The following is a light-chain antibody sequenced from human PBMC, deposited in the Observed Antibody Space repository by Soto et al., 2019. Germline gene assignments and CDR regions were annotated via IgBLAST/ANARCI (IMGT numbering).Light chain of an antibody. CDR2: DAS. V-gene: IGKV1-5*01. CDR3: QQYNTYPLT. J-gene: IGKJ4*01. Sequence: DIQMTQSPSTLSESVGDRVTITCRASQSISSWLAWYQQKPGKAPNLLIYDASSLQSGVPSRFSGSGSGTEFTLTISSLQPDDFATYYCQQYNTYPLTFGGGTKVEIK. CDR1: QSISSW.